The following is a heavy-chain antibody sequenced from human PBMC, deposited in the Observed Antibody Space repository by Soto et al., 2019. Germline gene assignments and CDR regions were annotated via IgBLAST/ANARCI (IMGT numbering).Heavy chain of an antibody. CDR3: AHRPVYGSGSYYKRPAYFDY. J-gene: IGHJ4*02. Sequence: SGPTLVNPTQTLTLTCTFSGFSLSTSGVGVGWIRQPPGKALEWLALIYWDDDKRYSPSLKSRLTITKDTSKNQVVLTMTNMDPVDTATYYCAHRPVYGSGSYYKRPAYFDYWGQGTLVTVSS. CDR1: GFSLSTSGVG. D-gene: IGHD3-10*01. V-gene: IGHV2-5*02. CDR2: IYWDDDK.